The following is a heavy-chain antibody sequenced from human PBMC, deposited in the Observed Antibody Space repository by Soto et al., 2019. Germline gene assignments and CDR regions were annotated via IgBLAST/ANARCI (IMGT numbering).Heavy chain of an antibody. V-gene: IGHV1-2*02. CDR3: ARVGTVLRFLEWLPTSSFDP. J-gene: IGHJ5*02. CDR1: GYTFTGYY. CDR2: INPNSGGT. D-gene: IGHD3-3*01. Sequence: ASVKVSFKASGYTFTGYYMHWVRQATGQGLEWMGWINPNSGGTNYAQKFQGRVTMTRDTSISTAYMELSRLRSDDTAVYYCARVGTVLRFLEWLPTSSFDPWGQGTLVTVSS.